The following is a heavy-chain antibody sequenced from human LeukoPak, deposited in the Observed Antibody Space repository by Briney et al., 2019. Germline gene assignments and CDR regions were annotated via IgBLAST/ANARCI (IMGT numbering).Heavy chain of an antibody. Sequence: SETLSLTCAVYGGSFSGHYWSWIRQPPGKGLEWIGYIHYSGSTHYNPSLKSRVTISVDTSKNQVSLKLRSVTAADTAVYYCARTTEGYAGGPGYSYYYYMDVWGKGTTVTISS. D-gene: IGHD5-12*01. CDR2: IHYSGST. CDR3: ARTTEGYAGGPGYSYYYYMDV. V-gene: IGHV4-59*11. CDR1: GGSFSGHY. J-gene: IGHJ6*03.